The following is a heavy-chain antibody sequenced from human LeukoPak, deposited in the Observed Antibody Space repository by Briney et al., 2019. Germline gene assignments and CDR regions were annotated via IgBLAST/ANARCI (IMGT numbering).Heavy chain of an antibody. D-gene: IGHD2-8*01. CDR1: GYTFTGYY. V-gene: IGHV1-2*02. J-gene: IGHJ4*02. CDR2: INPNSGGT. Sequence: ASVKVSCKASGYTFTGYYMHWVRQAPGHGLEWMGWINPNSGGTNYAQKFQGRVTMTRDTSVSTAYMELSRLRSDDTAVYYCAREEYCTNGVCYSGLGYWGQGTLVTVSS. CDR3: AREEYCTNGVCYSGLGY.